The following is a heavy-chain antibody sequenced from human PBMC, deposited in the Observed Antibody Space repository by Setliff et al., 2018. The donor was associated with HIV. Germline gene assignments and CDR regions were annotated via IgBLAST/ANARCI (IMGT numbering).Heavy chain of an antibody. J-gene: IGHJ5*02. Sequence: PSETLSLTCTVSGGFLSRSTYYWGWIRQPPGKGLEWIGALSSNGNTYYNPSLKSRVTISVDTSKNQFSLKLSSVTAADTAVYYCARGRTQWPNYNYFDPWGLGTLVTVSS. D-gene: IGHD6-19*01. CDR1: GGFLSRSTYY. CDR2: LSSNGNT. V-gene: IGHV4-39*01. CDR3: ARGRTQWPNYNYFDP.